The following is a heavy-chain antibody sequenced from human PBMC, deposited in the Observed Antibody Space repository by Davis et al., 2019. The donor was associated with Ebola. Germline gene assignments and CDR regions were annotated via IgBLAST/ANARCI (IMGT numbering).Heavy chain of an antibody. CDR1: GGSISSGAYS. V-gene: IGHV4-30-2*01. CDR3: ARWRYSGYLYYYYGMDV. Sequence: SETLSLTCAVSGGSISSGAYSWSWIRQPPGKGLEWIGYIYHGGSTFYNPSLKSRVTISIDRSKNQFSLKLSSVTAADTAVYYCARWRYSGYLYYYYGMDVWGQGTTVTVSS. J-gene: IGHJ6*02. CDR2: IYHGGST. D-gene: IGHD5-12*01.